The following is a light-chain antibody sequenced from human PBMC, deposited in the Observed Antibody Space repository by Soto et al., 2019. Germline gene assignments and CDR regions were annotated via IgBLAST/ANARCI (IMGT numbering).Light chain of an antibody. CDR1: QGTSSY. J-gene: IGKJ5*01. CDR3: QQLNAYPLT. V-gene: IGKV1-9*01. CDR2: GAS. Sequence: DIQLTQSPSFLSASVGDRVTITFLASQGTSSYLAWFQQKPGRAPKLLIYGASTLQSGVPARFSGSGSGTDFTLTISNLQPEDFATYYCQQLNAYPLTFGQGTRLENK.